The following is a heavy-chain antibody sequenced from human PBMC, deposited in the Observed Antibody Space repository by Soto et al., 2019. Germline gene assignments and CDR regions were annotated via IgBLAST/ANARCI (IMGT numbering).Heavy chain of an antibody. D-gene: IGHD7-27*01. CDR3: TLLGISDY. Sequence: EVQLVESGGGLIQPGGSLRLSCAASGFTVSNNYMSWVRQAPGKGLECVSILYDNGNTYYADSVKGRFTISRDNSLNTLYLHMNSLRVDDTAVYYCTLLGISDYWGQGTLVTVSS. CDR2: LYDNGNT. V-gene: IGHV3-53*01. J-gene: IGHJ4*02. CDR1: GFTVSNNY.